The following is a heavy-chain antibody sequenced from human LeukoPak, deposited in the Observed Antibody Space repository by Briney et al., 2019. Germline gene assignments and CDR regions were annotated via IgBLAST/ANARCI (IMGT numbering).Heavy chain of an antibody. V-gene: IGHV3-23*01. D-gene: IGHD3-3*01. CDR3: ARATYYDFWSGYYPWFDP. Sequence: GGSLRLSCAASGFISDTYAMSWVRQAPGKGLEWVSAISGSGTSTYYTDSVKGRFTISRDNSKNTLYLQMNSLRVEDAAVYYCARATYYDFWSGYYPWFDPWGQGTLVTVSS. CDR2: ISGSGTST. CDR1: GFISDTYA. J-gene: IGHJ5*02.